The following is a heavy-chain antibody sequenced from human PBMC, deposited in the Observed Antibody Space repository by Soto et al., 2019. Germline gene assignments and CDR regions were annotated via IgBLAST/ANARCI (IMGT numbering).Heavy chain of an antibody. CDR1: GGSFSGYY. Sequence: SETLSLTCAVYGGSFSGYYWSWIRQPPGKGLEWIGEINHSGSTNYNPSLKSRVTISVDTSKNQFSLKLSSVTAADTAVYYCARGAIVVVTAIRPRPHDPFDIWGQGTMVTVSS. CDR2: INHSGST. CDR3: ARGAIVVVTAIRPRPHDPFDI. J-gene: IGHJ3*02. D-gene: IGHD2-21*02. V-gene: IGHV4-34*01.